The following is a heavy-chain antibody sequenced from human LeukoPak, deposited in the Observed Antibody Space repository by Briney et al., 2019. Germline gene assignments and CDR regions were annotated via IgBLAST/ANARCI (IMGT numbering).Heavy chain of an antibody. D-gene: IGHD5/OR15-5a*01. V-gene: IGHV4-4*07. CDR3: ARFYVNWFDP. CDR1: GGSLSRYY. Sequence: PSETLSLTCTASGGSLSRYYWSCIRQPAGKGLEWIGRIYTSGSTNYNPSLKSRVTISVDKSKNQFSLKLSSVTAADTAVYYCARFYVNWFDPWGQGTLVTVSS. CDR2: IYTSGST. J-gene: IGHJ5*02.